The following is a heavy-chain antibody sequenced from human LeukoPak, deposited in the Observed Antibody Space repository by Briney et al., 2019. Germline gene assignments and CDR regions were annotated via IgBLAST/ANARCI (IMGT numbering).Heavy chain of an antibody. CDR1: GYTFDNFY. V-gene: IGHV1-2*02. CDR2: INCNDGST. Sequence: ASVKDSCKASGYTFDNFYIHWVRQAPGQGPEWMGWINCNDGSTNFAQKFQGRVTMTRVTAMSTVYMDLSGLGPDDTAIYYCARDEGSTYNQLDSWGQGTLVTVSS. CDR3: ARDEGSTYNQLDS. D-gene: IGHD1-14*01. J-gene: IGHJ5*01.